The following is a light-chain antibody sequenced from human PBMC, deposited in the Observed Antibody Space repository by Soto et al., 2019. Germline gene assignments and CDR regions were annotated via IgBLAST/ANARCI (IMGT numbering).Light chain of an antibody. J-gene: IGKJ3*01. CDR3: HQYGSSPLT. CDR2: GAS. Sequence: EIVLTQSPGTLSLSPGERATLTRRASQSVTSNFLAWYQQKPGQAPRLLMYGASSRATGIPDRFSGSGSGTDFTLTISRLEPEDFALYYCHQYGSSPLTFGPGTKVDIK. CDR1: QSVTSNF. V-gene: IGKV3-20*01.